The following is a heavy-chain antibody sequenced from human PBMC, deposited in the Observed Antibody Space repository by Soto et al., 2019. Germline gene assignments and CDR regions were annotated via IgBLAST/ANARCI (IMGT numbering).Heavy chain of an antibody. CDR2: IFSKDEK. V-gene: IGHV2-26*01. D-gene: IGHD7-27*01. Sequence: QVTLKESGPVLVKPTETLTLTCTVSGVSLSTARRGVSWIRQPPVKALEWLAHIFSKDEKSYSASLKSRLNITKDASKSQLVLTMTNMAPVDTATYYCSRIWGPYYSDGIDDWGQSTTFTVSS. J-gene: IGHJ6*02. CDR1: GVSLSTARRG. CDR3: SRIWGPYYSDGIDD.